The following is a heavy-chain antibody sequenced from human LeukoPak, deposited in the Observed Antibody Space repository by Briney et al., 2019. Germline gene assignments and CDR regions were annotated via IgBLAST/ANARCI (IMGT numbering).Heavy chain of an antibody. CDR3: ARVRSMENWNSGWNYYYYMDV. D-gene: IGHD1-7*01. Sequence: GGSLRLSCAASEFTFSSYWMSWVRQAPGQGLEWVANIKQDGSDKYYVDSMKGRFTISRDNAKNSLYLQMNSLRDEDTAVYYCARVRSMENWNSGWNYYYYMDVWGKGTTVTVSS. V-gene: IGHV3-7*01. CDR1: EFTFSSYW. CDR2: IKQDGSDK. J-gene: IGHJ6*03.